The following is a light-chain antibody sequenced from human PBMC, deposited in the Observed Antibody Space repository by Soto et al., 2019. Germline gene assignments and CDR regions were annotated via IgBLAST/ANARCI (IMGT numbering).Light chain of an antibody. J-gene: IGLJ2*01. CDR1: NIGTKR. V-gene: IGLV3-21*02. CDR3: QVWDSSGDWI. Sequence: SYELTQSSSVSVVPGQTARITCGGNNIGTKRVHWYQHKPGQAPVLVVYNDNVRPSGIPERFSGSNSGNTATLIISRVEAGDEADYYCQVWDSSGDWIFGGGTKLTVL. CDR2: NDN.